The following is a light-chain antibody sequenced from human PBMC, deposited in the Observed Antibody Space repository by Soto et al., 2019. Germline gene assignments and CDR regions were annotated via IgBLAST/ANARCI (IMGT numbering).Light chain of an antibody. J-gene: IGKJ1*01. Sequence: LHNSPSAVSASVGDRVTITCRAGQGISSYLAWYQQKPGKAPKLLIYAASTLQSGVPSRFSGSGSGTEFTLTISSLQPDDFATYYCQHYNTFWTFGQGTKVDI. V-gene: IGKV1-9*01. CDR3: QHYNTFWT. CDR1: QGISSY. CDR2: AAS.